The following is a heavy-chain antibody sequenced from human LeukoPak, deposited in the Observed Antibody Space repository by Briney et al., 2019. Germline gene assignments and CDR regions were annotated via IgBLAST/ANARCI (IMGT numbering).Heavy chain of an antibody. CDR1: GFTFSSYG. V-gene: IGHV3-30*18. J-gene: IGHJ4*02. CDR3: AKLSGSGSG. Sequence: GGSLRLSCAASGFTFSSYGMHWVRQAPGKGLEWVAVISYDGGNKYYADSVKGRFTISRDNSKNTLYLQMNSLRAEDTAVYYCAKLSGSGSGWGQGTLVTVSS. CDR2: ISYDGGNK. D-gene: IGHD6-19*01.